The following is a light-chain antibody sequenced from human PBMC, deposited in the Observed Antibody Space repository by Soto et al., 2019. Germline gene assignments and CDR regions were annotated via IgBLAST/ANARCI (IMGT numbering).Light chain of an antibody. J-gene: IGLJ2*01. CDR3: NSYTNSSAVV. CDR1: RDDIGAYDY. CDR2: EVT. V-gene: IGLV2-14*01. Sequence: QSVLTQPASVSGSPGQSITISCAGTRDDIGAYDYVPWYQQHPGNAPKLLVYEVTNRPSGVSDRFSGSKSGNTASLTISGLQAEDEADYYCNSYTNSSAVVFGGGTKVTV.